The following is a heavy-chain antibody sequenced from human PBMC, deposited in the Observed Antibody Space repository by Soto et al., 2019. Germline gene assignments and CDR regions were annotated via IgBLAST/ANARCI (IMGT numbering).Heavy chain of an antibody. V-gene: IGHV3-74*01. Sequence: EVQLVESGGDLVQPGGSLRLSCAASGFTFSSYWMHWVRQAPGKGLVWVSGINSDGSSTIYAESVKGRFTISRDNAKNTLYLQMNSLRAEDTAVYYCARGVYYDFWSVVTYGMDVWGQGTTVTVSS. CDR2: INSDGSST. J-gene: IGHJ6*02. CDR3: ARGVYYDFWSVVTYGMDV. D-gene: IGHD3-3*01. CDR1: GFTFSSYW.